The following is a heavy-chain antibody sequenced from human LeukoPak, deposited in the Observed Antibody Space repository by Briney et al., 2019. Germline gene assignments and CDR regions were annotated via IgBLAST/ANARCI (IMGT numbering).Heavy chain of an antibody. CDR1: GGSFSGYY. CDR2: INHSGST. V-gene: IGHV4-34*01. Sequence: SETLSLTCAVYGGSFSGYYWSWIRQPPGKGLEWIGEINHSGSTNYNPSLKSRVTISVDTSKNQFSLKLSSVTAADTAVYYCARGKYYYGSGSHYYDYYGMDVWGQGTTVTVSS. J-gene: IGHJ6*02. CDR3: ARGKYYYGSGSHYYDYYGMDV. D-gene: IGHD3-10*01.